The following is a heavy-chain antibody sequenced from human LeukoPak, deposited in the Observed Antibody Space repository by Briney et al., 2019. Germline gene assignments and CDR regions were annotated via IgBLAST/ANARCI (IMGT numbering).Heavy chain of an antibody. CDR1: GFTFSSYA. Sequence: GGSLRLSCAASGFTFSSYAMHWVRQAPGKGLEWVAVISYDGSNKYCADSVKGRFTISRDNSKNTLYLQMNSLRAEDTAVYYCARDPSNVSRYFDKRMDVWGQGTTVTVSS. D-gene: IGHD3-9*01. V-gene: IGHV3-30-3*01. J-gene: IGHJ6*02. CDR3: ARDPSNVSRYFDKRMDV. CDR2: ISYDGSNK.